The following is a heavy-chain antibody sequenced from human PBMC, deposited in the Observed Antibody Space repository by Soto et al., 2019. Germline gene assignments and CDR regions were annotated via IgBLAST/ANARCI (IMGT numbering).Heavy chain of an antibody. CDR1: GDSISVGYY. CDR2: VSPSGTT. V-gene: IGHV4-31*03. J-gene: IGHJ6*02. Sequence: SETLSLTCTVSGDSISVGYYWSWIRQHPGKGLEWIGYVSPSGTTYYNPSLKSRVSISTDTSKNQFSLEVSSVTAADTAVYYCARDRRSYGMDVWGQGTTVTVSS. CDR3: ARDRRSYGMDV.